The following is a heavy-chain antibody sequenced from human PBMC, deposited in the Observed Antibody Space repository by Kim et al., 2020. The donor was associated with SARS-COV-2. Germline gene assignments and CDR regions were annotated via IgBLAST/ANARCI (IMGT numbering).Heavy chain of an antibody. J-gene: IGHJ6*02. CDR1: GDSITTYY. D-gene: IGHD6-6*01. CDR2: VYYSGST. CDR3: ARCATYSSSDYYYYGLDV. V-gene: IGHV4-59*13. Sequence: SETLSLTCTVSGDSITTYYWNWIRQPPGKGLEWIGYVYYSGSTNYSPSLKSRVTISMDTSKNQFSLNLSSVTAADTAVYYCARCATYSSSDYYYYGLDVWGQGTPVTVSS.